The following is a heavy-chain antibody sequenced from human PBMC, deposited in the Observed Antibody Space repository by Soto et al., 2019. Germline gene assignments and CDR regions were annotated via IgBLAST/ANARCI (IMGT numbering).Heavy chain of an antibody. V-gene: IGHV4-59*01. CDR3: ARDLTISSTDGPLDP. CDR2: IHYTGST. J-gene: IGHJ5*02. Sequence: SETLSLTGTVSGGSMSRYYWTWIRQPPGKGLEWIGNIHYTGSTNYNPSLKSRVTILLGTSTSQFSLKVSSVTAADTAVYYCARDLTISSTDGPLDPWGHGTLVTVSS. CDR1: GGSMSRYY. D-gene: IGHD1-1*01.